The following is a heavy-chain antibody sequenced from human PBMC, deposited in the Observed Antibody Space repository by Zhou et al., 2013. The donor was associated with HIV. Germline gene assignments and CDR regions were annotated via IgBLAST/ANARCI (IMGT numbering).Heavy chain of an antibody. CDR1: GGTFSRYG. CDR2: IIPIFGRA. Sequence: QVQLVQSGAEVKKPGSSVKVSCKASGGTFSRYGISWVRQAPGQGLEWMGGIIPIFGRANYAQKFQGRVTITADESTTSAHMELSSLRSEDTAVYYCARGDLWSYYYYGMDVWAKGPRSPSP. V-gene: IGHV1-69*12. J-gene: IGHJ6*02. CDR3: ARGDLWSYYYYGMDV. D-gene: IGHD3-10*01.